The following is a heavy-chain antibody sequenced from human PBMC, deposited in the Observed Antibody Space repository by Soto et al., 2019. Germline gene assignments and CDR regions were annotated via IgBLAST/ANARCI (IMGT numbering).Heavy chain of an antibody. Sequence: QITLKESGPTLVKPTQTLTLTCTFSGFSLSTSGVGVGWISQPPGKALEWLALIYWDDDKRYSPSLKSRLTITKDTSKNQVVLTMTNMDPVDTATYYCAPSPYDSSGYYFYFDYWGQGTLVTFSS. CDR1: GFSLSTSGVG. CDR2: IYWDDDK. V-gene: IGHV2-5*02. CDR3: APSPYDSSGYYFYFDY. J-gene: IGHJ4*02. D-gene: IGHD3-22*01.